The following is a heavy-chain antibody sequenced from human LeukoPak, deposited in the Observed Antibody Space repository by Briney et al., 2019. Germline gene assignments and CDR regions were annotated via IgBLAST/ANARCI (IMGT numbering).Heavy chain of an antibody. CDR2: IRYDGSNK. D-gene: IGHD3-3*01. J-gene: IGHJ5*02. CDR3: AKVQHFGVDWFDP. Sequence: GGSLRLSCAASGFTFRSYGMHWVRQAPGKGLEWVAFIRYDGSNKYYADSVKGRFTISRDNSKNTLYLQMNSLRAEDTAVYYCAKVQHFGVDWFDPWGQGTLVTVSS. CDR1: GFTFRSYG. V-gene: IGHV3-30*02.